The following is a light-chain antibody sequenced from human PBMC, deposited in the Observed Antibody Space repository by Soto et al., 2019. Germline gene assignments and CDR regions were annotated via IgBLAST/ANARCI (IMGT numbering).Light chain of an antibody. J-gene: IGKJ1*01. V-gene: IGKV3-20*01. CDR1: QSVSSSY. CDR2: GAS. Sequence: EIVLTQSRGALSLSPGERATLSCRASQSVSSSYLAWYQQKPGQAPRLLIYGASSRATGIPDRFSGSGSGTDFTLTISSLQPEDVATYYCQKYNSAPWTFGQGTKVDI. CDR3: QKYNSAPWT.